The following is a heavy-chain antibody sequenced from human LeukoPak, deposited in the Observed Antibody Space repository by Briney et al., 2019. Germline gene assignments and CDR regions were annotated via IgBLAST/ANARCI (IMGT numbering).Heavy chain of an antibody. CDR3: ARKNAVNSFDY. CDR1: GFTFSDYY. J-gene: IGHJ4*02. CDR2: ISSSSSYT. Sequence: GGSRRLSCAASGFTFSDYYMSWIRQAPGKGLEWVSYISSSSSYTNYADSVKGRFTITRDNATNSLYLQMNSLRAEDTAVYYCARKNAVNSFDYWGQGTLVTVSS. D-gene: IGHD2-2*01. V-gene: IGHV3-11*03.